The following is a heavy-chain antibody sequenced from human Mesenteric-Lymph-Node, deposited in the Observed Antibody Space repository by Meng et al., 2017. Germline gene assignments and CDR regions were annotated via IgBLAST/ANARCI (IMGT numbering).Heavy chain of an antibody. J-gene: IGHJ4*02. V-gene: IGHV4-39*07. CDR1: GGSISSSSYY. CDR3: ARGRGSAYFDY. CDR2: STHSGST. Sequence: SETLSLTCTVSGGSISSSSYYWGWIRQPPGKGLEWMGESTHSGSTKYNPSLKSRVSISVDTSKTQFSLKMSSVTAADTAVYYCARGRGSAYFDYWGQGMLVTVSS. D-gene: IGHD3-10*01.